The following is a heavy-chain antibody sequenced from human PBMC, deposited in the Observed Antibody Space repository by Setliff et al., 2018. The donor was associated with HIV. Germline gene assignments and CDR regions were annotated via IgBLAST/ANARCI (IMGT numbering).Heavy chain of an antibody. CDR2: IFYFGSV. J-gene: IGHJ6*02. CDR1: GGSFNTRRTK. V-gene: IGHV4-39*07. Sequence: SETLSLTCRVSGGSFNTRRTKWGWIRQSPGKGLEWIGSIFYFGSVTYNPSLKSRPLISIDTSKTQFSLNLRSVTAADTAVYYCVRELLGSGGSLTRFAMDVWGQGITVTVSS. D-gene: IGHD1-26*01. CDR3: VRELLGSGGSLTRFAMDV.